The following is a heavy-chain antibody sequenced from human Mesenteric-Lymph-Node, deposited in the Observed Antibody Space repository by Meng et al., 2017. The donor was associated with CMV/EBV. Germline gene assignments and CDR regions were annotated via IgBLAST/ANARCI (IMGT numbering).Heavy chain of an antibody. D-gene: IGHD3-22*01. J-gene: IGHJ4*02. CDR1: GFTFSSNY. Sequence: GESLKISCVVSGFTFSSNYMSWVRQAPGKGLEWVSAMYSGGGTYYADSVQGRFTISRDKSINTLFLQMDSLRPDDTAVYYCARGPESYGWLPVDYWGQGTLVTVSS. V-gene: IGHV3-53*01. CDR3: ARGPESYGWLPVDY. CDR2: MYSGGGT.